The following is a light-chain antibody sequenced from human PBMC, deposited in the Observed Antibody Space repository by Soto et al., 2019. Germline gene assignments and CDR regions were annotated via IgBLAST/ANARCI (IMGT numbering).Light chain of an antibody. V-gene: IGLV2-8*01. CDR3: SSYEGTNKRYV. Sequence: QSALTQPPSASGSPGQSVTISCTGTSSDVGGYNYVSWYQQHPGKAPKLLIYEVSKRPSGVPDRFSGSKSGNTASLTVSGLQTEDEAHYYCSSYEGTNKRYVFGTGTKVTVL. J-gene: IGLJ1*01. CDR1: SSDVGGYNY. CDR2: EVS.